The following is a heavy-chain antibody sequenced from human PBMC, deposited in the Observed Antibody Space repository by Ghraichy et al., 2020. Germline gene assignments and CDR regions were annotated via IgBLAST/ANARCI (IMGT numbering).Heavy chain of an antibody. D-gene: IGHD2-2*01. CDR2: ISGSGGST. CDR3: AKEGGALVVAAAFNWFDP. CDR1: GFTFSSYA. Sequence: GGSLRLSCAASGFTFSSYAMSWVRQAPGKGLEWVSAISGSGGSTYYADSVKGRFTISRDNYKNTLYLQMNSLRAEDTAVYYCAKEGGALVVAAAFNWFDPWGQGTLVTVSS. V-gene: IGHV3-23*01. J-gene: IGHJ5*02.